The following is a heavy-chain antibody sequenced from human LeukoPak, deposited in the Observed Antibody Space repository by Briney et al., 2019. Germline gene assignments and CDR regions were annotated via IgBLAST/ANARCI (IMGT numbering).Heavy chain of an antibody. CDR1: GFTFSSYA. V-gene: IGHV3-23*01. CDR2: ISGSGGST. D-gene: IGHD4-23*01. J-gene: IGHJ4*02. CDR3: ARGPGYGGPYYFDY. Sequence: GGSLRLSCAASGFTFSSYAMSWVRQAPGKGLEWDSAISGSGGSTYYADSVKGRFTISRDNAKNLLYLQMNSLRAEDTAVYYCARGPGYGGPYYFDYWGPGTLVTVSS.